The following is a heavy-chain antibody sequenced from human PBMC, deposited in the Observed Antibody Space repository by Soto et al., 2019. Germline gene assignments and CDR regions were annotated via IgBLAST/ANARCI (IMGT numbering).Heavy chain of an antibody. CDR1: GGSISSGGYS. J-gene: IGHJ6*02. V-gene: IGHV4-30-2*01. CDR3: ARESPGYYYGMDV. Sequence: QLQLQESGSGLVKPSQTLSLTCAVSGGSISSGGYSWSWIRLPPGKGLEWIGYIYHSGSTYYNPSLKSRVTISVDRSKNQFSLKLSSVTAADTAVYYCARESPGYYYGMDVWGQGTTVTVSS. CDR2: IYHSGST.